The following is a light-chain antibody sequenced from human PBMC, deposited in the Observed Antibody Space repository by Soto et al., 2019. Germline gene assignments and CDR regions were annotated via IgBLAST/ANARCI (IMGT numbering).Light chain of an antibody. CDR1: RSVSSSY. Sequence: EIVLTQSPGTLSLSPGERATLSCRASRSVSSSYLAWYQQKPGQAPRLLIYGGSSRATGIPDRFSGSGSGTDFTLTISRLEPEDFAVYYCQQYGSSPLTFGGGTKVEIK. CDR2: GGS. J-gene: IGKJ4*01. V-gene: IGKV3-20*01. CDR3: QQYGSSPLT.